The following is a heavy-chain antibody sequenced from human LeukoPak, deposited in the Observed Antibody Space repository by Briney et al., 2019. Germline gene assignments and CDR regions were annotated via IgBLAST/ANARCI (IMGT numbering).Heavy chain of an antibody. J-gene: IGHJ4*02. CDR3: ARDSCSGGSCYFDY. D-gene: IGHD2-15*01. V-gene: IGHV3-30-3*01. CDR2: ISYDGSNK. Sequence: GGSLRLSCAASGFTFSSYAMHWVRQAPGKGLEWVAVISYDGSNKYYADSVKGRFTISRDNTKNTLYLQMNSLRAEDTAVYYCARDSCSGGSCYFDYWGQGTLVTVSS. CDR1: GFTFSSYA.